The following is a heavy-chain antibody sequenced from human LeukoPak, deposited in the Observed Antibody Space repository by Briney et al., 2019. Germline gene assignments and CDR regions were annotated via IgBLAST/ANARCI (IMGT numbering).Heavy chain of an antibody. Sequence: SETLSLTCAVYGGSFSGYYWSWIRQPPGKGLEWIGEINHSGSTNYNPSLKSRVTISVDTSKSQFSLKLSSVTAADTAVYYCARGRMIRAGNAFDIWGQGTMVTVSS. V-gene: IGHV4-34*01. CDR2: INHSGST. J-gene: IGHJ3*02. CDR1: GGSFSGYY. D-gene: IGHD3-22*01. CDR3: ARGRMIRAGNAFDI.